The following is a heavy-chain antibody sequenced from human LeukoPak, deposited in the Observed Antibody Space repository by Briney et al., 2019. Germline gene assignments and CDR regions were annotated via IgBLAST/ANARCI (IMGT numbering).Heavy chain of an antibody. CDR1: GYTFTSYG. V-gene: IGHV1-18*04. D-gene: IGHD3-10*01. Sequence: ASVKVSCKASGYTFTSYGISWVRQAPGQGLEWMGWISAYNGNTNYAQKLQGRVTMSTDTSTSTAYMELRSLRSDDTAVYYCARVGSGSYVDAFDIWGQGTMVTVSS. J-gene: IGHJ3*02. CDR3: ARVGSGSYVDAFDI. CDR2: ISAYNGNT.